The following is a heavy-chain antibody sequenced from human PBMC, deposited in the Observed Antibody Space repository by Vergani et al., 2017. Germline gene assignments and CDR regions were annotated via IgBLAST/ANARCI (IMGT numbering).Heavy chain of an antibody. CDR3: AKDTSITMIVVVITTLGYFDY. J-gene: IGHJ4*02. CDR1: GFTFSSYA. Sequence: EVQLLESGGGLVQPGGSLRLSCAASGFTFSSYAMSWVRQAPGNGLEWVSAISGSGGSTYYADSVKGRFTISRDNSKNTLYLQMNSLRAEDTAVYYCAKDTSITMIVVVITTLGYFDYWGQGTLVTVSS. V-gene: IGHV3-23*01. D-gene: IGHD3-22*01. CDR2: ISGSGGST.